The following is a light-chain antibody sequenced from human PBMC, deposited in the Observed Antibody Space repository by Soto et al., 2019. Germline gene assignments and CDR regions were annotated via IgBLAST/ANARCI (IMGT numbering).Light chain of an antibody. J-gene: IGKJ4*01. CDR3: KQSKSFPLT. CDR2: AAS. Sequence: DIHITHSPSSLSSSVLDIVTITCLASQDINRWLSWYQQKPGKAPKVLIYAASSLQSGVPSRFSGSGSGTDFSLTISSLQPEDFATYYCKQSKSFPLTFGGGTKVDIK. V-gene: IGKV1-12*01. CDR1: QDINRW.